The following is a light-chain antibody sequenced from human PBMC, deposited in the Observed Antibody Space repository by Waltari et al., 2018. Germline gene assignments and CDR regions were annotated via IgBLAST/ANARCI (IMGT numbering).Light chain of an antibody. CDR3: MQALQTPPT. CDR2: LGS. J-gene: IGKJ1*01. Sequence: DIVMTQSPLSLPVTPGEPASISCRSSQSLLHSNGYNYLDWYLQKPGQSPQLLIYLGSNRASWVPDRFSGSGSGTDFTLKISRVEAEDVGVYYCMQALQTPPTCGQGTKVEIK. CDR1: QSLLHSNGYNY. V-gene: IGKV2-28*01.